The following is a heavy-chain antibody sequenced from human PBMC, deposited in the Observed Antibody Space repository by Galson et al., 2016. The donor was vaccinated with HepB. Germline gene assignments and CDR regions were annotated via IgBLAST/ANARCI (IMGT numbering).Heavy chain of an antibody. V-gene: IGHV3-30*04. CDR2: ISSDGSNK. D-gene: IGHD6-19*01. CDR3: ARDYRYSSGWSTYYYVMDV. CDR1: GFTFRSYA. Sequence: SLRLSCAASGFTFRSYAMHWVRQAPGKGLEWVAVISSDGSNKYYVDSVKGRFTISRDNSRNTLYLQMNSLRAEDTAVYYRARDYRYSSGWSTYYYVMDVWGQGTTVTVSS. J-gene: IGHJ6*02.